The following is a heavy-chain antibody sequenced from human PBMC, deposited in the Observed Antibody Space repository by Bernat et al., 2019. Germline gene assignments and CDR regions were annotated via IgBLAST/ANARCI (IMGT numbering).Heavy chain of an antibody. D-gene: IGHD1-26*01. V-gene: IGHV3-66*01. CDR3: AQTYSGSYYLSDAFDI. CDR2: IYRGGST. CDR1: GFTVSSNY. J-gene: IGHJ3*02. Sequence: EVQLVESGGGLVQPGGSLRLSCAASGFTVSSNYMSWVRQAPGKGLEGVSVIYRGGSTYYADSVKGRFTISRDNSKNTLYLQMNSLRAEDTAVYYCAQTYSGSYYLSDAFDIWGQGTMVTVSS.